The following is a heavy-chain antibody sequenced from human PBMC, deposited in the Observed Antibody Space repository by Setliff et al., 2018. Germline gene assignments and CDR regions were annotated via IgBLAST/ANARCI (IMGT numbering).Heavy chain of an antibody. CDR1: GGTFSSYA. J-gene: IGHJ5*02. D-gene: IGHD2-2*02. CDR2: IIPIFGTA. CDR3: ARDSRGLVPAAIEGRVVVGASTMIDFPNPLQPLP. Sequence: GASVKVSCKASGGTFSSYAISWARQAPGQGLEWMGGIIPIFGTANYAQKFQGRVTITADESTSTAYMELSSLRSEDTAVYYCARDSRGLVPAAIEGRVVVGASTMIDFPNPLQPLPWG. V-gene: IGHV1-69*13.